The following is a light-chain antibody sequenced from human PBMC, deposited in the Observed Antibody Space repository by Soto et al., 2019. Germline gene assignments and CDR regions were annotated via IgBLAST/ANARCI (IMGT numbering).Light chain of an antibody. CDR1: QSVSSSY. J-gene: IGKJ5*01. Sequence: DIVLTQSPGTLSFSPGGRATLSCRASQSVSSSYLAWYQQKPGQAPRLLMSAASSRATGIPDRFSGSGSGTDFTLTISRLEAEDFAVYYCQQSSSSPITFGQGTRLEIK. CDR3: QQSSSSPIT. V-gene: IGKV3-20*01. CDR2: AAS.